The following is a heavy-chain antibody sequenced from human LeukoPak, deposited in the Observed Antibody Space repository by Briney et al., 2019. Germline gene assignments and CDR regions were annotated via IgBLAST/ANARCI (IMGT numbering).Heavy chain of an antibody. CDR2: ISGSGGST. CDR1: GFTFSSYG. Sequence: PGGSLRLSCAASGFTFSSYGMHWVRQAPGKGLEWVSAISGSGGSTYYADSVKGWFTISRDNSKNTLFLQMNSLRAEDTAVYYCAKEYDNSGYYEDYWGQGTLVTVSS. V-gene: IGHV3-23*01. CDR3: AKEYDNSGYYEDY. J-gene: IGHJ4*02. D-gene: IGHD3-22*01.